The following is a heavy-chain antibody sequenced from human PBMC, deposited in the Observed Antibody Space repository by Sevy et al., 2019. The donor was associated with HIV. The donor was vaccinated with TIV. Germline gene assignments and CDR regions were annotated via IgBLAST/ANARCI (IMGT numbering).Heavy chain of an antibody. CDR3: ARDGGGGYCSGGSCLYWFDP. V-gene: IGHV3-30-3*01. Sequence: GGSLGLSCAASGFTFSSYAMHWVRQAPGKGLEWVAVISYDGSNKYYADSVKGRFTISRDNSKNTLYLQMNSLRAEDTAVYYCARDGGGGYCSGGSCLYWFDPWGQGTLVTVSS. CDR1: GFTFSSYA. J-gene: IGHJ5*02. D-gene: IGHD2-15*01. CDR2: ISYDGSNK.